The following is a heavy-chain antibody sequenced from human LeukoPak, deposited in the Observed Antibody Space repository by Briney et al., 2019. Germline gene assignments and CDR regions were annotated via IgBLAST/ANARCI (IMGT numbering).Heavy chain of an antibody. Sequence: ASVKVSCKASGYTFTSYGISWVRQAPGQGLEWMGWISAYNGNTNYAQKLQGRVTMTTDTSTSTAYMELRSLRSDDTAVYYCARRFIDDLGVVTSYMDVWGKGTTVTVSS. J-gene: IGHJ6*03. CDR1: GYTFTSYG. D-gene: IGHD3-3*01. CDR2: ISAYNGNT. CDR3: ARRFIDDLGVVTSYMDV. V-gene: IGHV1-18*01.